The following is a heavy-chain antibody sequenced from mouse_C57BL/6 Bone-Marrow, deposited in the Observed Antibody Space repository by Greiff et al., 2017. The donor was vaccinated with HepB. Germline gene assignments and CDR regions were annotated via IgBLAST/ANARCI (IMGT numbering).Heavy chain of an antibody. CDR3: ARAGIYPYYFDD. CDR1: GYSITSGYY. Sequence: EVKLMESGPGLVKPSQSLSLTCSVTGYSITSGYYWNWIRQFPGNKLEWMGYISYDGSNNYNPSLKNRISITRDTSKNQFFLKLNSVTTEDTATYYCARAGIYPYYFDDWGQGTTLTVSS. V-gene: IGHV3-6*01. J-gene: IGHJ2*01. D-gene: IGHD4-1*01. CDR2: ISYDGSN.